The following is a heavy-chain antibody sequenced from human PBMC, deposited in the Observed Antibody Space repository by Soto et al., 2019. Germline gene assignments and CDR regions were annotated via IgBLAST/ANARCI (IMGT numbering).Heavy chain of an antibody. J-gene: IGHJ4*02. V-gene: IGHV3-23*01. D-gene: IGHD3-3*01. Sequence: EVQLLESGGGLVQPGGSLRLSCAASGFTFSSYAMSWVRQAPGKGLEWLSAISGSGGRTYYADSVKGRFTISRDNSKNTLFLQMNSLRAEDTAVYYCAKAYDFWSGYWFDYRGQGTLVTVSS. CDR2: ISGSGGRT. CDR1: GFTFSSYA. CDR3: AKAYDFWSGYWFDY.